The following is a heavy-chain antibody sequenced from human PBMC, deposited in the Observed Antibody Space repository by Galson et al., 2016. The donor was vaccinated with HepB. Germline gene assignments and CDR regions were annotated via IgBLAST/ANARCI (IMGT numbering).Heavy chain of an antibody. CDR3: ARVNLSAAAFDY. V-gene: IGHV4-39*07. CDR2: LYYTGNI. D-gene: IGHD6-13*01. Sequence: LEWIGSLYYTGNIYYNPSLKSRVSMSIDTSKNQFSLKMTSVIAADTAVYYCARVNLSAAAFDYWGQGTLVTVSS. J-gene: IGHJ4*02.